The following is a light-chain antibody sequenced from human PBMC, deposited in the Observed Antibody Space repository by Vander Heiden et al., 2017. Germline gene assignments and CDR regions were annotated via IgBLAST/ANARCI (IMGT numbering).Light chain of an antibody. CDR1: SSYIGSNY. V-gene: IGLV1-47*01. Sequence: QSVLTQPPAASGTPGQCGTLALSGSSSYIGSNYVYGYHQRPGTAPKLLIYRNDQRPSGVPDRFSGSKSGTSASLTISGPRSEDEADYYCAAWDDSQGAVVFGGGTKLTVL. CDR3: AAWDDSQGAVV. J-gene: IGLJ2*01. CDR2: RND.